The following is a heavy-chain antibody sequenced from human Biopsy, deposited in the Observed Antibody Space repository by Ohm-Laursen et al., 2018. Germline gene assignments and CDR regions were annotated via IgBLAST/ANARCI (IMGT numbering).Heavy chain of an antibody. CDR3: ATKLTGYFHH. J-gene: IGHJ1*01. CDR2: NIPILGTG. V-gene: IGHV1-69*06. D-gene: IGHD3-9*01. CDR1: GGTFSNYG. Sequence: SVKVSCKAPGGTFSNYGVNWVRQAPGQGLEWLGGNIPILGTGNYAQKFQDRVTVAADTSTSTATMELRSLRSDDTAVYYCATKLTGYFHHWGQGIQVIVSS.